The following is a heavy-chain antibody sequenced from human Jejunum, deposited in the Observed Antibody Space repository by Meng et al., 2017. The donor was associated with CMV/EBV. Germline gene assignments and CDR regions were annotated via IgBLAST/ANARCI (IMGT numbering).Heavy chain of an antibody. V-gene: IGHV3-23*01. CDR3: ATLGVTTLPSDY. D-gene: IGHD4-11*01. CDR2: INGNGLNT. CDR1: GFSFSTYG. J-gene: IGHJ4*02. Sequence: EVQLLEPGGGLVKPGGALCSSCAASGFSFSTYGMNWVRQVPGKGLQWVSLINGNGLNTYYADSVKGRFTISRDNFKNTLYLQMSSLRAEDTAIYYCATLGVTTLPSDYWGQGTLVTVSS.